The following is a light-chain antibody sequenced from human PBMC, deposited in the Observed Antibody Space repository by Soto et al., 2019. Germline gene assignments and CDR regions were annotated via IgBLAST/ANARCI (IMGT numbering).Light chain of an antibody. CDR3: QQYSAWPLT. CDR1: QSVRSN. V-gene: IGKV3-15*01. CDR2: GAS. Sequence: EIVMTQSPAILSVSPGERATLFCRASQSVRSNFLAWYQHKPGQAPRLLIHGASTRATGVPARFSGGASETEFTLTISSLQSEDFAVYYCQQYSAWPLTFGGGTKVQI. J-gene: IGKJ4*01.